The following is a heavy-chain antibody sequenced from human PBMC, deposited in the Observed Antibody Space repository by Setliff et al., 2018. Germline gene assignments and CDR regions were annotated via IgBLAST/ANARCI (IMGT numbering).Heavy chain of an antibody. CDR2: INPSSGAT. V-gene: IGHV1-2*06. CDR3: APSHQYSSSPFDY. CDR1: GYTFTSYY. Sequence: RPSVKVSCKASGYTFTSYYMYWVRQAPGQGLEWMGRINPSSGATIYAQKFQGRVTMTSDTSISTAYMELSSLRSEDTAVYYCAPSHQYSSSPFDYWGQGTLVTVSS. D-gene: IGHD6-6*01. J-gene: IGHJ4*02.